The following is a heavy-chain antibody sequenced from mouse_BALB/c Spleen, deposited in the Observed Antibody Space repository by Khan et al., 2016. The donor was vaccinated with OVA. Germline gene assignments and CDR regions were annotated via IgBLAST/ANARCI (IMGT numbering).Heavy chain of an antibody. J-gene: IGHJ3*01. CDR2: INYSGST. CDR3: VRGRSY. V-gene: IGHV3-2*02. Sequence: EVQLQESGPGLVKPSQSLSLTCTVTGYSITSDYAWNWIRQFPGNILEWMGYINYSGSTSKKPSLKSRMSISRDTSKNQIFLQLNSVTTEDTATYYCVRGRSYWGQGTLVTVSA. CDR1: GYSITSDYA.